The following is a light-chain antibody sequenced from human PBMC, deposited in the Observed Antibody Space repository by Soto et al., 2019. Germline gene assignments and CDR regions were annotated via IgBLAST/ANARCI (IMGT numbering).Light chain of an antibody. J-gene: IGLJ1*01. CDR2: EGS. CDR3: CSYARSSTYV. V-gene: IGLV2-23*01. Sequence: QSVLTQPASVSGSPGQSVTSSCTGTSSDVGSYNLVSWYQQHPGKAPKLMIYEGSKRPSGVSNRFSGSKSGNTASLTISGLQAEDEADYYCCSYARSSTYVFGTGT. CDR1: SSDVGSYNL.